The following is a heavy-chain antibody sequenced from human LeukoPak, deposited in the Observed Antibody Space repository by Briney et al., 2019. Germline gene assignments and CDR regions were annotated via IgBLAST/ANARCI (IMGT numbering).Heavy chain of an antibody. J-gene: IGHJ1*01. Sequence: SETLSLTCTVSGGSISSYYWSWIRKPPGKGLEWIGYIYYSGSTNYNPSLKSRVTISVDTSKNQFSLKLSSVTAADTAVYYCARNHDSSSWYPYFQHWGQGTLVTVSS. D-gene: IGHD6-13*01. CDR2: IYYSGST. V-gene: IGHV4-59*01. CDR3: ARNHDSSSWYPYFQH. CDR1: GGSISSYY.